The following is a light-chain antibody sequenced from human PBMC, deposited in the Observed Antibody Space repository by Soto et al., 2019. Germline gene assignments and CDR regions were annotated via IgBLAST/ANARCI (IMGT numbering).Light chain of an antibody. CDR2: VAS. CDR3: HQYHDWPWT. V-gene: IGKV3-15*01. Sequence: EVVMAQSPATLSVSPGERATLSCRASQSVTSNLAWYQQKPGQAPRLLMYVASTRAPGVPARFSGSGSGAEFTLTISSLQSEDIAVYYCHQYHDWPWTFGQGTRVEIE. J-gene: IGKJ1*01. CDR1: QSVTSN.